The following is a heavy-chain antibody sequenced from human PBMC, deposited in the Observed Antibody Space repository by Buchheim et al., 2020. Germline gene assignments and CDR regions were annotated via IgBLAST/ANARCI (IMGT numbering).Heavy chain of an antibody. J-gene: IGHJ4*02. Sequence: EVQLLESGGGLVQPGGSLRLSCAASGFTFSSYAMSWVRQAPGKGLEWVSAISGSGGSTYYADSVKGRFTISRDNSKKTLYLQMNSLRAEDTAVYYCAKVSGYYDFWSGQTHFDYWGQGTL. D-gene: IGHD3-3*01. CDR1: GFTFSSYA. CDR2: ISGSGGST. CDR3: AKVSGYYDFWSGQTHFDY. V-gene: IGHV3-23*01.